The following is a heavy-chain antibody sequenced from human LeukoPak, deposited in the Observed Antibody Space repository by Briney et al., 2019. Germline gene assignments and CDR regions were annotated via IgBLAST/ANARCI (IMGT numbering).Heavy chain of an antibody. D-gene: IGHD3-22*01. J-gene: IGHJ4*02. Sequence: GGSLRRSCAASGFTFSSHFMRWVRQTPGKGLEWVSGISGSGGDTFYADSVRGQFTISRDNSKNTLYLQMSSLRAEDTAVYYCARTPPHDDGGYSNPYSGQVTLVTVSS. CDR1: GFTFSSHF. CDR2: ISGSGGDT. CDR3: ARTPPHDDGGYSNPY. V-gene: IGHV3-23*01.